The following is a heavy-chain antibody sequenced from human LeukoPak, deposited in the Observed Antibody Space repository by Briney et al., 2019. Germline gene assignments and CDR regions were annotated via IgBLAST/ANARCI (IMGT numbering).Heavy chain of an antibody. V-gene: IGHV4-34*01. CDR1: GGAFSDYY. J-gene: IGHJ6*02. CDR2: VDHSGSA. CDR3: ARASPRDSSRTYYSNGMDV. D-gene: IGHD6-13*01. Sequence: SQTLSLTCAVYGGAFSDYYWTWIRQPPGNGLKWIGEVDHSGSAYCNASLKSRISISVDTSKSQFSLKVNCVTAADTAVYYCARASPRDSSRTYYSNGMDVWGQGTTVTVS.